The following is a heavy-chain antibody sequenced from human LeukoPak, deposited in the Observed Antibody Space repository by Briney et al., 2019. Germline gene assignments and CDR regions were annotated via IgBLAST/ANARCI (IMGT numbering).Heavy chain of an antibody. Sequence: GGSLRLSCAASGFTVSSNYMSWVRQAPGKGLEWVSVIYSGGSTYYADSVKGRFTISRDNSKNTLYLQMNSLRAEDTAVYYCAPIIVNDKYFDFWGQGTLVTVSS. CDR1: GFTVSSNY. CDR3: APIIVNDKYFDF. V-gene: IGHV3-53*01. CDR2: IYSGGST. D-gene: IGHD2-2*01. J-gene: IGHJ4*02.